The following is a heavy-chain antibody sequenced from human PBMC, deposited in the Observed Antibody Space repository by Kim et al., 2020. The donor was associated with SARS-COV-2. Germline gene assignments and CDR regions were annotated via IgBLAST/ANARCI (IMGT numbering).Heavy chain of an antibody. Sequence: GGSLRLSCAASGFTFINHWMHWVRQAPGKGLVWVSRINTDGYNTNYADSVKGRFTISRDNAKNTLYLEMNSLRVEDTAMYYCAKDYRGVATIDYWGQGTLVTVS. V-gene: IGHV3-74*01. CDR2: INTDGYNT. CDR1: GFTFINHW. D-gene: IGHD5-12*01. CDR3: AKDYRGVATIDY. J-gene: IGHJ4*02.